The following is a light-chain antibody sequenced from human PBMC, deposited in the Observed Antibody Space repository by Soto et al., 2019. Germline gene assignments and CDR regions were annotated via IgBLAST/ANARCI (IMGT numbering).Light chain of an antibody. CDR1: QSLSGN. CDR2: DAS. V-gene: IGKV3-11*01. J-gene: IGKJ4*01. CDR3: QQCTNWPPLT. Sequence: IVLTQSPATLAVSPWETATLSCKASQSLSGNLAWYQQKPGQAPRLLIYDASKRAIGTPARISGSGSGTDFTLTISSLEPEDFAVYYCQQCTNWPPLTFGGGTKVDIK.